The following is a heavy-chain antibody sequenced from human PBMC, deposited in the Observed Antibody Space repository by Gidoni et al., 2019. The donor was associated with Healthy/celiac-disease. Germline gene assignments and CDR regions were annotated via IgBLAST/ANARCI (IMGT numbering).Heavy chain of an antibody. D-gene: IGHD6-19*01. V-gene: IGHV1-3*01. CDR2: INAGNGNT. J-gene: IGHJ4*02. Sequence: QVQLVQSGAEVKKPGASVKVSCKASGYTFTSYAMHWVRQAPGQRLEWMGWINAGNGNTKYSQKFQGRVTMTRDTSASTAYMELSSLRSEDTAVYYCARSRVAVAGVFDYWGQGTLVTVSS. CDR1: GYTFTSYA. CDR3: ARSRVAVAGVFDY.